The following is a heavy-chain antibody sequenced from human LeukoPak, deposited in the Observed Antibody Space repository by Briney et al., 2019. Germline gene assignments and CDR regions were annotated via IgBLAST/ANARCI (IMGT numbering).Heavy chain of an antibody. J-gene: IGHJ6*02. V-gene: IGHV3-7*01. Sequence: GGSLRLSCAASGFTFSHYWMSWVRQAPGKGLEWVANINQDGSEKYYVDSLKGRFTISRDNAEHSLYLQMNNLRAEDTAVYYCARESSGWSYYYYGMDVWGQGTTVTVSS. CDR2: INQDGSEK. CDR1: GFTFSHYW. D-gene: IGHD6-19*01. CDR3: ARESSGWSYYYYGMDV.